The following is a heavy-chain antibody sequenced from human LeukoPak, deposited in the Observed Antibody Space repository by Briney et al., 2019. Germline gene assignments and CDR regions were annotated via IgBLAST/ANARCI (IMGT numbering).Heavy chain of an antibody. CDR2: IYHSGST. CDR3: ARVYIVGSGSYYLLDY. D-gene: IGHD3-10*01. V-gene: IGHV4-4*02. CDR1: GGSTSSSNW. Sequence: PSGTLSLTCAVSGGSTSSSNWWSWVRQPPGKGLEWIGEIYHSGSTNYNPSLKSRVTISVDKSKNQFSLKLSSVTAADTAVYYCARVYIVGSGSYYLLDYWGQGTLVTVSS. J-gene: IGHJ4*02.